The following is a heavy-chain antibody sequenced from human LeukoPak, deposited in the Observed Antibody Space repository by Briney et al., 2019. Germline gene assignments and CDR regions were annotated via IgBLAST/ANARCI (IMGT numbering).Heavy chain of an antibody. J-gene: IGHJ4*02. CDR2: ISSSSSYI. Sequence: GGSLRLSCAASGFTFSSYSMNWVRQAPGKGLEWVSSISSSSSYIYYADSVKGRFTISRDNAKNSLYLQMNSLRAEDTAVYYCAKRTTYYYDSSGSDNYFDYWGQGTLVTVSS. CDR3: AKRTTYYYDSSGSDNYFDY. CDR1: GFTFSSYS. D-gene: IGHD3-22*01. V-gene: IGHV3-21*04.